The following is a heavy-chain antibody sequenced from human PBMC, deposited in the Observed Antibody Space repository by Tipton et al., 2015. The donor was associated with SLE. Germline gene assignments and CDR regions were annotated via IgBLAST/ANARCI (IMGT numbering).Heavy chain of an antibody. D-gene: IGHD4-17*01. V-gene: IGHV4-34*01. Sequence: TLSLTCAVYGGSFSGYYWSWIRQPPGKGLEWIGEINHSGSTNYNPSLKSRVTISADTSKNQFSLKLTSVTAADTAVYYCARGTTVTYGLFDYWGQGTLVTVSS. J-gene: IGHJ4*02. CDR1: GGSFSGYY. CDR3: ARGTTVTYGLFDY. CDR2: INHSGST.